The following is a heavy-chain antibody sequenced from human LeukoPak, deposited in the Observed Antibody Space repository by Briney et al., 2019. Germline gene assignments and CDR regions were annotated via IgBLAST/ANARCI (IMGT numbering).Heavy chain of an antibody. CDR1: GFTFTSYW. CDR2: IDQHGSEK. D-gene: IGHD2-15*01. J-gene: IGHJ6*03. Sequence: GGSLRLSCAASGFTFTSYWMSWVRQAPGKGLEWVADIDQHGSEKYYVDSVKGRFTISGDNAKNSVYLQMSSLRAEDTAVYYCTRDNGYCSGGSCYHYYMDVWGKGTTVTVSS. V-gene: IGHV3-7*01. CDR3: TRDNGYCSGGSCYHYYMDV.